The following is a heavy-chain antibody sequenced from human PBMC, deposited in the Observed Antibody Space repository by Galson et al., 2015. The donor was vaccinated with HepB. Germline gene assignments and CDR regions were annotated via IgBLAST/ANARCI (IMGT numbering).Heavy chain of an antibody. V-gene: IGHV3-33*01. D-gene: IGHD3-10*01. CDR3: AREGGSGSYPPSMDV. J-gene: IGHJ6*02. CDR2: IWYAGSNK. CDR1: GFTFSSYG. Sequence: SLRLSCAASGFTFSSYGMHWVRQAPGKGLEWVAVIWYAGSNKYYADSVKGRFTISRDNSKNTLYLQMNSLRAEDTAVYYCAREGGSGSYPPSMDVWGQGTTVTVSS.